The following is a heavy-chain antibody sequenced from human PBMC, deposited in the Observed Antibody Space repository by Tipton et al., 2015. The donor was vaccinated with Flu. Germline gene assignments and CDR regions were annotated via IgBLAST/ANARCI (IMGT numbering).Heavy chain of an antibody. V-gene: IGHV4-38-2*02. CDR1: GDSIGSRYF. D-gene: IGHD2-2*01. J-gene: IGHJ4*02. CDR2: IHRSGNG. Sequence: LRLSCAVSGDSIGSRYFWAWIRQPPGKGLEWIGNIHRSGNGYYNFSLKSRVTMSVDTSKTQFSLRLNSVTAADTAVYYCARDPSLGMPDSFDYWGQGILVTASS. CDR3: ARDPSLGMPDSFDY.